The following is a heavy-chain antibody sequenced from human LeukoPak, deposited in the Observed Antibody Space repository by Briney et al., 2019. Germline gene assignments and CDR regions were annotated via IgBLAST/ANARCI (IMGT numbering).Heavy chain of an antibody. CDR3: ARVLHDILDAFDI. J-gene: IGHJ3*02. Sequence: SETLSLTCTVSGGSISSYYWRWIRPPPGRGPEWIGYIYYSGSTNYNPSLKSRVTISVDTSKNQFSLKLSSVTAADTAVYYCARVLHDILDAFDIWGQGTMVTVSS. D-gene: IGHD3-9*01. CDR1: GGSISSYY. V-gene: IGHV4-59*01. CDR2: IYYSGST.